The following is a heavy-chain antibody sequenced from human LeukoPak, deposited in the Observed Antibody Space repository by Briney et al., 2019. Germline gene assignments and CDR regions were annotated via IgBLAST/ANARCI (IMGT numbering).Heavy chain of an antibody. CDR3: ARHPPGAPYYDFWSGSTAGGYYFDY. J-gene: IGHJ4*02. D-gene: IGHD3-3*01. Sequence: PSETLSLTCTVSGGSISSSSYYWGWFPHPPGKGLEGIGSIYYSGSTYYNPSLKSRVTISVDTSKNQFSLKLSSVAAADTAVYYCARHPPGAPYYDFWSGSTAGGYYFDYWGQGTLVTVSS. CDR1: GGSISSSSYY. V-gene: IGHV4-39*01. CDR2: IYYSGST.